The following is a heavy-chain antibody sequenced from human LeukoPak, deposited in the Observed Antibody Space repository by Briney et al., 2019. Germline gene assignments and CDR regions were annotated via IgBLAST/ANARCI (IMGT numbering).Heavy chain of an antibody. V-gene: IGHV4-34*01. CDR1: GGSFSGYY. CDR2: INHSGST. D-gene: IGHD5-12*01. CDR3: ARQTRIVATSTWLVKGNWFDP. J-gene: IGHJ5*02. Sequence: PSETLSLTCAVYGGSFSGYYWSWIRQPPGKGLEWIGEINHSGSTNYNPSLKSRVTISVDTSKNQFSLELSSVTAADTAVYYCARQTRIVATSTWLVKGNWFDPWGQGTLVTVSS.